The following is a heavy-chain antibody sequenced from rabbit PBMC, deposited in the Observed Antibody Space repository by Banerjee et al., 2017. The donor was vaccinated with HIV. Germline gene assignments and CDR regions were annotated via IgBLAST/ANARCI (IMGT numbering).Heavy chain of an antibody. CDR2: IDAGSSGFT. Sequence: QEQLVESGGDLVKPGASLTLTCTASGVSFSANSYICWVRQAPGKGLEWIACIDAGSSGFTYFASWAKGRFTISKTSSTTVTLQMTSLTAADTATYFCARDSSSSFSSYGMDLWCPGTLVTVS. V-gene: IGHV1S45*01. CDR3: ARDSSSSFSSYGMDL. CDR1: GVSFSANSY. J-gene: IGHJ6*01. D-gene: IGHD1-1*01.